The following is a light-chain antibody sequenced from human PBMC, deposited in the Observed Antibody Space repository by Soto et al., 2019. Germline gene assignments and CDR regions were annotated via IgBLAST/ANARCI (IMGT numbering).Light chain of an antibody. CDR2: EVS. Sequence: QSVLTQPASVSGSPGQSITISCTETSSDVGSYNLVSWYQQHPGKAPKLMIYEVSKRPSGVSNRFYGSKSGNTASLTISGLQAEDEYDHYWCSYAVFGTGTKVTAL. J-gene: IGLJ1*01. CDR3: CSYAV. V-gene: IGLV2-23*02. CDR1: SSDVGSYNL.